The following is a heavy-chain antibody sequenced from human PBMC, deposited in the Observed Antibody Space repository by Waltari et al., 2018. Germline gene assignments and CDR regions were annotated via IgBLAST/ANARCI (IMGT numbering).Heavy chain of an antibody. J-gene: IGHJ4*02. Sequence: QVQLQESGPGLVKPSETLSLTCTVSAYSISSGYYWAWIRQPPGKGLEWLGTIFHSWTTQYSPPLGSRVTISAATSKNQFSLNLRSVTAADTAVYYCAREVTAAPYYFDYWGQGTLVTVSS. CDR2: IFHSWTT. CDR3: AREVTAAPYYFDY. V-gene: IGHV4-38-2*02. D-gene: IGHD6-13*01. CDR1: AYSISSGYY.